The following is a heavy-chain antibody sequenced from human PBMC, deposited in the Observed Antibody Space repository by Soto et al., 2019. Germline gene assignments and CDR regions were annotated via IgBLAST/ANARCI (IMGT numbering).Heavy chain of an antibody. CDR3: ARDREYYYDSSGNYYYHYGLDV. CDR1: GYTFTDYG. J-gene: IGHJ6*02. V-gene: IGHV1-18*04. CDR2: ISGYNGNT. Sequence: QVQLVESGAEVKKPGASVKVSCKASGYTFTDYGISWVRQAPGQGLEWMGWISGYNGNTKYAQKFQGRVTMTTDTPTNTAYMELRRVRSDDTAVYYCARDREYYYDSSGNYYYHYGLDVWGQGTTVTVS. D-gene: IGHD3-22*01.